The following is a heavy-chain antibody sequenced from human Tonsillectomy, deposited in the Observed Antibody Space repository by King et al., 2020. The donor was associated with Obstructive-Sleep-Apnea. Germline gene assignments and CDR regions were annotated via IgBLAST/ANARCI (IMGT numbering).Heavy chain of an antibody. J-gene: IGHJ4*02. Sequence: VQLVESGAEVKKPGESLRISCKGSGYSFTNYWISWVRQMPGKGLEWMGRIDPSDSYTNYSPSFQGHVTISADKSISTAYLQLSSLKASDTAMYYCARNPSPLVWGGDGYVDSWGQGTLVTVSS. CDR2: IDPSDSYT. CDR1: GYSFTNYW. CDR3: ARNPSPLVWGGDGYVDS. V-gene: IGHV5-10-1*01. D-gene: IGHD2-21*02.